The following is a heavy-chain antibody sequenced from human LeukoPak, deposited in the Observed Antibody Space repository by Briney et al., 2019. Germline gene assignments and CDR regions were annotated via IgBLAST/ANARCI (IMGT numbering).Heavy chain of an antibody. D-gene: IGHD3-10*01. CDR1: GYTFTSYY. CDR3: ARDKDYYGSGSYYTPYYVDV. CDR2: INPSGGST. V-gene: IGHV1-46*01. J-gene: IGHJ6*03. Sequence: ASVKVSCKASGYTFTSYYMHWVRQAPGQGLEWMGIINPSGGSTSYAQKFQGRVTMTRDMSTSTVYMELSSLRSEDTAVYYCARDKDYYGSGSYYTPYYVDVWGKGTTVTVSS.